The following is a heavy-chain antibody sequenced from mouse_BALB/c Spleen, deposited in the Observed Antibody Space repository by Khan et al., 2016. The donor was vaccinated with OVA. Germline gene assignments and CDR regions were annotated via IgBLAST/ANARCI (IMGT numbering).Heavy chain of an antibody. CDR2: ISSGGTP. Sequence: EVQLVESGGDLVKPGGSLKLSCAVSGFTFSSYVMSWVRQTPEKRLEWVASISSGGTPAYPDSLKGRFTISRDNARNIMYLQMNSLRSEDTAMYYCVREAYRYDEYYFDYWGQGTTLTGSS. J-gene: IGHJ2*01. D-gene: IGHD2-14*01. CDR1: GFTFSSYV. CDR3: VREAYRYDEYYFDY. V-gene: IGHV5-6-5*01.